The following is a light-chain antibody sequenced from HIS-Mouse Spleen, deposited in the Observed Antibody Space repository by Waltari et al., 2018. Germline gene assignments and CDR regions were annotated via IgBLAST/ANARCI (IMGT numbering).Light chain of an antibody. CDR2: DVS. V-gene: IGLV2-14*03. Sequence: QSALTQPASVSGSPGQSITISCTGTSSDVGGYNYVSCYQQHQGKAPKLMIYDVSNRPSGVSNRFSGSKSGNTASLTISGLQAEDEADYYCSSYTSSSFNVVFGGGTKLTVL. J-gene: IGLJ2*01. CDR1: SSDVGGYNY. CDR3: SSYTSSSFNVV.